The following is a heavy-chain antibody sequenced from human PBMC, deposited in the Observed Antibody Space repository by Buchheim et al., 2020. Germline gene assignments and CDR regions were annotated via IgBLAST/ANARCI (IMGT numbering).Heavy chain of an antibody. CDR1: GGSISSSNW. V-gene: IGHV4-4*02. CDR3: ARAATNYDILTGYHVIYGMDV. CDR2: IYHSGRT. Sequence: QVQLQESGPGLVKPSGTLSLTCAVSGGSISSSNWWSWVRQPPGKGLEWIGEIYHSGRTNYNPSLKSRVTISVDRSKNQFSLKLSSVTAADTAVYYCARAATNYDILTGYHVIYGMDVWGQGTT. J-gene: IGHJ6*02. D-gene: IGHD3-9*01.